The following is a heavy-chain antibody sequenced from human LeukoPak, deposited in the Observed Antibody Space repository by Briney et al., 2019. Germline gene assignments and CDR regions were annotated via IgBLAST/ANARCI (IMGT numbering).Heavy chain of an antibody. D-gene: IGHD2-2*02. CDR1: GYTFTSYY. Sequence: ASVKVSCKASGYTFTSYYMHWVRQAPGQGLEWMGIINPSGGSTSYAQKFQGRVTMTRDTSTSTVYVELSSLRSEDTAVYYCARAHQLLYGPPFNWGQGTLVTVSS. V-gene: IGHV1-46*01. CDR2: INPSGGST. CDR3: ARAHQLLYGPPFN. J-gene: IGHJ4*02.